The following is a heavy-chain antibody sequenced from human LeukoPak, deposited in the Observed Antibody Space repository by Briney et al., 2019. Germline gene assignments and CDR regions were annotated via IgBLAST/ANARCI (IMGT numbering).Heavy chain of an antibody. D-gene: IGHD3-22*01. CDR3: ARGDSSGYYYKFDY. V-gene: IGHV4-61*01. J-gene: IGHJ4*02. Sequence: SETLSLTCTVSGGSVSGGSYYWSLIRQPPGKGLEWIGYIYYSGSTNYNPSLKSRVTISVDTSKNQFSLKLSSVTAADTAVYYCARGDSSGYYYKFDYWGQGTLVTVSS. CDR2: IYYSGST. CDR1: GGSVSGGSYY.